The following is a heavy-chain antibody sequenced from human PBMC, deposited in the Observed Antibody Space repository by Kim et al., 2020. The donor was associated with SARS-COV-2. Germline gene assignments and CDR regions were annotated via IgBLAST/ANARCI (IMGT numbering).Heavy chain of an antibody. CDR2: ISGSGGST. CDR3: AKSGSGWYHPIDY. Sequence: GGSLRLSCAASGFTFSSYAMGWVRQAPGKGLEWVSAISGSGGSTYYADSVKGRFTISRDNSKNTLYLQMNSLRAEDTAVYYCAKSGSGWYHPIDYWGQGTLVTVSS. D-gene: IGHD6-19*01. J-gene: IGHJ4*02. CDR1: GFTFSSYA. V-gene: IGHV3-23*01.